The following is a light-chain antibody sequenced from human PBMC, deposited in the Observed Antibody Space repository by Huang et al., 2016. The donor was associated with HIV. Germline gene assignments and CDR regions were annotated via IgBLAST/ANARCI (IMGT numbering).Light chain of an antibody. CDR3: MQGTHWPPFT. J-gene: IGKJ3*01. CDR1: QSLVDRDGNTY. Sequence: DVVMTQSPLSLPVTPGQPASISCRSSQSLVDRDGNTYLSWFQQRPGQSPRRLIHKVSNRDSGVPDRFSGSGSGTDFTLKISRVEAEDVGVYYCMQGTHWPPFTFGPGTKVDIK. CDR2: KVS. V-gene: IGKV2-30*01.